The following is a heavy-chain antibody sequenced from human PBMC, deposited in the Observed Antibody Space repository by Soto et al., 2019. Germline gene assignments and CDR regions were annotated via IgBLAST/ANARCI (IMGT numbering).Heavy chain of an antibody. D-gene: IGHD3-22*01. CDR1: GFTFSSYG. Sequence: QVQLVESGGGVVQPGRSLRLSCAASGFTFSSYGMHWVRQAPGKGLEWVAVISYDGTNKYYAGSVKGRFTISRDNSKNTLYLQMNSLRADDTAVYYCAKDSLTTPYYYGMDVWGQGTTVTVSS. J-gene: IGHJ6*02. CDR2: ISYDGTNK. V-gene: IGHV3-30*18. CDR3: AKDSLTTPYYYGMDV.